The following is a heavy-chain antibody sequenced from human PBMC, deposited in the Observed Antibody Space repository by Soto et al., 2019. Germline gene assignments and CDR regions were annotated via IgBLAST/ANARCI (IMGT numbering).Heavy chain of an antibody. J-gene: IGHJ4*02. Sequence: QVQLQESGPGLVKPSETLSLICTVSGGSISSYYWSWIRQPPGKGLEWIGYIYYTGSTNYNPSLKSRVSISVDTSKNQFSLKLNSVTAADTAVYYCASSPLGVRGVGYWGQGSLVTVSS. CDR3: ASSPLGVRGVGY. CDR1: GGSISSYY. V-gene: IGHV4-59*08. CDR2: IYYTGST. D-gene: IGHD3-10*01.